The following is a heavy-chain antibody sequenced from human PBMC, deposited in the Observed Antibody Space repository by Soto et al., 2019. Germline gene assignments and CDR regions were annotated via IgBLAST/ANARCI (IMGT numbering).Heavy chain of an antibody. CDR3: TSRSIVGAKAPPKSGY. Sequence: VGSLRLSCASSVFTFSGSAMHWVRQSSGKGLEWVGRIRSKANSYATAYAASVKGRFTISRDDSKNTAYLQMNSLKTEDTAVYHCTSRSIVGAKAPPKSGYWGQGTPVTVSX. CDR1: VFTFSGSA. J-gene: IGHJ4*02. CDR2: IRSKANSYAT. D-gene: IGHD1-26*01. V-gene: IGHV3-73*01.